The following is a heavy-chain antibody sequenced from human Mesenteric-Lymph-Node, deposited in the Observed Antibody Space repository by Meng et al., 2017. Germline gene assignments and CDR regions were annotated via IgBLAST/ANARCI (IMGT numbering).Heavy chain of an antibody. Sequence: GESLKISCAASGFTVSSNYMSWVRQAPGKRLEWVSVIYSGGSTYYADSVKGRFTISRDNSKNTLYLQMNSLRAEDTAVYYCARGGYWGQGTLVTVSS. CDR2: IYSGGST. CDR1: GFTVSSNY. V-gene: IGHV3-66*02. J-gene: IGHJ1*01. CDR3: ARGGY. D-gene: IGHD5-12*01.